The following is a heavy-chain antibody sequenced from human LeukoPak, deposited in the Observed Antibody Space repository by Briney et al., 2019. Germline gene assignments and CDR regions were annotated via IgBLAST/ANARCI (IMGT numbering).Heavy chain of an antibody. CDR3: ARGGSGNFDY. J-gene: IGHJ4*02. CDR2: ISYDGSNK. Sequence: GRSLRLSCAASGLTFSSYAMHWVRQAPGKGLEWVAVISYDGSNKYYADSVKGRFTISRDNSKNTLYLQMNSLRAEDTAVYYCARGGSGNFDYWGQGTLVTVSS. V-gene: IGHV3-30*04. D-gene: IGHD3-10*01. CDR1: GLTFSSYA.